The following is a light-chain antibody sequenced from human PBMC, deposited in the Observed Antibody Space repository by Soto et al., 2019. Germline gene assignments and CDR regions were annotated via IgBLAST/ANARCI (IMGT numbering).Light chain of an antibody. CDR2: NNN. V-gene: IGLV1-44*01. Sequence: QPVLTQPPSASGTPGQRVTISCSGSSSNIGSNTVNWYQQLPGTAPKLLNYNNNQRPSGVPDRFSGSKSGTSASLAISGLQSEDEADYYCAAWDDSLNGLVFGTGTKLTVL. J-gene: IGLJ1*01. CDR1: SSNIGSNT. CDR3: AAWDDSLNGLV.